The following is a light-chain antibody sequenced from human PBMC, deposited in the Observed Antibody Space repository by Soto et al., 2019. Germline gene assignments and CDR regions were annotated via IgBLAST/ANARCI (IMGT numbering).Light chain of an antibody. CDR2: GAS. CDR3: QQYDDSIT. CDR1: QSVSSNY. V-gene: IGKV3-20*01. Sequence: EIVLTQSPDTLSLSPGESATLSCRASQSVSSNYLAWYQQKPGRAPRLLIYGASNRATGIPDRFSGSGSGTGFTLTISRLEPEDFAVFYCQQYDDSITFGQGTRLEIE. J-gene: IGKJ5*01.